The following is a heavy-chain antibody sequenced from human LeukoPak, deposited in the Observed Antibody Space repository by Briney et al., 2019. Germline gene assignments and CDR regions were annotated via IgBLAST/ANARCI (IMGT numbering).Heavy chain of an antibody. CDR3: ARLTLIVAGH. J-gene: IGHJ4*02. V-gene: IGHV4-39*01. CDR2: IYYSGNT. D-gene: IGHD3-22*01. Sequence: SETLSLTCTVSGDSISSTTYYWGWIRQPPGKGLEWIGSIYYSGNTYYNPSLKSRVTISVDTSKNQFSLKLSSVTAADTAVYYCARLTLIVAGHWGQGTLVTVSS. CDR1: GDSISSTTYY.